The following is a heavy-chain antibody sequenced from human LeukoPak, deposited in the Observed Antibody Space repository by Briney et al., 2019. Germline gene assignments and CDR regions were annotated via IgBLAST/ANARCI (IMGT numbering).Heavy chain of an antibody. J-gene: IGHJ5*02. D-gene: IGHD1-20*01. CDR1: GFTFTTYW. Sequence: GGSLRLSCAASGFTFTTYWMHWVRHAPGKGLVWFSHINSDGSITSYADSVKGRFTISRDNAKNTLYLQMNSLRAEDTAVYYCARDTNRITGTPKPRFDPWGQGTLVTVSS. CDR2: INSDGSIT. CDR3: ARDTNRITGTPKPRFDP. V-gene: IGHV3-74*01.